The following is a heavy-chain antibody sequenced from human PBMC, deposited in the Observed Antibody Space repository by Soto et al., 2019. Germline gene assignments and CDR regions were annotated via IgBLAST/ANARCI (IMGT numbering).Heavy chain of an antibody. CDR1: GYTFTSYG. Sequence: ASVKVSCKASGYTFTSYGISWVRQAPGQGLEWMGWISAYNGNTNYAQKLQGRVTMTTDTSTSTAYMELRSLRSDDTAAYYCAREIAAAGTSYYYYGMDVWGQGTTVTVSS. D-gene: IGHD6-13*01. CDR2: ISAYNGNT. V-gene: IGHV1-18*04. CDR3: AREIAAAGTSYYYYGMDV. J-gene: IGHJ6*02.